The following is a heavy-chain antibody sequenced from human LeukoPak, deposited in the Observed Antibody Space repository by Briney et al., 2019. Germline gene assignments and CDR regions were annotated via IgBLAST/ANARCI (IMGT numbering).Heavy chain of an antibody. Sequence: GSVRLSCAASGFTFTNYAMSWVRQAPGKGLEWVSTISESGGSTNYADSVKGRFTISRDNSKNTLYLQMNSLRAEDTALYYCAKGWSYFLDNWGQGTLVTVSS. CDR3: AKGWSYFLDN. D-gene: IGHD6-13*01. CDR2: ISESGGST. V-gene: IGHV3-23*01. CDR1: GFTFTNYA. J-gene: IGHJ4*02.